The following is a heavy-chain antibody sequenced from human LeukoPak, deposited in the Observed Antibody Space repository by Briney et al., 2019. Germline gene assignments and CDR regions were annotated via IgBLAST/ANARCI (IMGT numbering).Heavy chain of an antibody. J-gene: IGHJ6*02. CDR1: GIIVSSNY. V-gene: IGHV3-9*01. Sequence: GGCLRLSCAASGIIVSSNYMTWVRQAPGKGLEWVSGISWNSGSIAYADSVKGRFTISRDNAKNSLYLQVNSLRAEDTALYYCAKSPYYYGMDVWGQGTTVTVSS. CDR3: AKSPYYYGMDV. CDR2: ISWNSGSI.